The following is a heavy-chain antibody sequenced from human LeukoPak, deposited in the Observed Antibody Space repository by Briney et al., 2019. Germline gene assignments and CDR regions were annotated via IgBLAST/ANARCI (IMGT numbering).Heavy chain of an antibody. CDR3: ARLHYDFWSGYYFDY. CDR1: GYTFTSYD. D-gene: IGHD3-3*01. J-gene: IGHJ4*02. V-gene: IGHV1-8*01. CDR2: MNPNSGNT. Sequence: ASVKVSCKASGYTFTSYDINWVRQATGQGLGWMGWMNPNSGNTGYAQKFQGRVTMTRNTSISTAYMELSSLRSEDTAVYYCARLHYDFWSGYYFDYWGQGTLVTVSS.